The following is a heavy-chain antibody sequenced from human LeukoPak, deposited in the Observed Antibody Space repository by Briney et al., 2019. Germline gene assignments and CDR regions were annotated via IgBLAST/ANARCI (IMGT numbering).Heavy chain of an antibody. D-gene: IGHD3-22*01. Sequence: ALVKVSCKASGYTFTSYDINWVRQATGQGLEWMGWMNPNSGNTGYAQKFQGRVTMTRNTSISTAYMELSSLRSEDTAVYYCARGPSSSYYYDSSGLLNWFDPWGQGTLVTVSS. CDR2: MNPNSGNT. CDR1: GYTFTSYD. J-gene: IGHJ5*02. CDR3: ARGPSSSYYYDSSGLLNWFDP. V-gene: IGHV1-8*01.